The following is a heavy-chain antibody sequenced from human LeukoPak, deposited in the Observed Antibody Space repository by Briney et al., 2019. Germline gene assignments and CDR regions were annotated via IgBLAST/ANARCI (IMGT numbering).Heavy chain of an antibody. CDR3: ARDPGDEGELPIDY. V-gene: IGHV1-18*01. J-gene: IGHJ4*02. CDR2: ISAYNGNT. Sequence: ASVKVSCKASGYTFTSYGISWVRQAPGQGLEWMGWISAYNGNTNYAQKLQGRVTMTTDTSTSTAYMELRSLRSDDTAVYYCARDPGDEGELPIDYWGQGTLVTVSS. CDR1: GYTFTSYG. D-gene: IGHD1-26*01.